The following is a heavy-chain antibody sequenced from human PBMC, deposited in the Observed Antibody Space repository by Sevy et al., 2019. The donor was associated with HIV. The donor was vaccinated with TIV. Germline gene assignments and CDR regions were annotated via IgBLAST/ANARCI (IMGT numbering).Heavy chain of an antibody. CDR1: GFTFTGSA. Sequence: GGSLRLSCAASGFTFTGSAMHWVRQASGKGLEWVGRIRGKPNNYATAYAVSVKGRFTISRDDSDSTAYLQINNLKTEDTALYYCTRLTGDPGWYFDLWGRRTLVTVSS. CDR2: IRGKPNNYAT. V-gene: IGHV3-73*01. J-gene: IGHJ2*01. D-gene: IGHD7-27*01. CDR3: TRLTGDPGWYFDL.